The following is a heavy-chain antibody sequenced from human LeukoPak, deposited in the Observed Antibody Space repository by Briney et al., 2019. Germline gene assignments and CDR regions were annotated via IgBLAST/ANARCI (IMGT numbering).Heavy chain of an antibody. CDR2: IRYDGSNK. V-gene: IGHV3-30*02. CDR1: GFTFSSYG. Sequence: GGSLRLSCAASGFTFSSYGMHWVRQAPGKGLEWVAFIRYDGSNKYYADSVKGRFTISRDNSKNTLYLQMNSLRAEDTAVYYCAKPGSSSWYGAFDYWGQGTLVTVSS. D-gene: IGHD6-13*01. J-gene: IGHJ4*02. CDR3: AKPGSSSWYGAFDY.